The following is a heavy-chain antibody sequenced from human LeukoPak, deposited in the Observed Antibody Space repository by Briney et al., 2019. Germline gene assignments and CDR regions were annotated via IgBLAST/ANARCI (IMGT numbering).Heavy chain of an antibody. J-gene: IGHJ4*02. CDR1: GGSISSYY. Sequence: SETLSLTCTVPGGSISSYYWSWIRQPPRKGLEWIGYIYYSGSTNYNPSLKSRVTISVDTSKNQFPLKLSSVTAADTAVYYCARGYSGYDWWGQGTLVTVSS. D-gene: IGHD5-12*01. CDR3: ARGYSGYDW. CDR2: IYYSGST. V-gene: IGHV4-59*01.